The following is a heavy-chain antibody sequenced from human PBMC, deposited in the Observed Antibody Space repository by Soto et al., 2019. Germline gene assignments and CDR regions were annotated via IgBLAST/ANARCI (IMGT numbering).Heavy chain of an antibody. CDR3: AREEAARVERWFDP. CDR1: GGSINTINNY. D-gene: IGHD6-6*01. Sequence: SETLSLTCTVSGGSINTINNYWSWIRQPPGKGLEWIGFISYSGSTYYNPSLMSRLTISLDTSTNRFSLKLTSVTAADTAVYYCAREEAARVERWFDPWGQGTLVTVSS. J-gene: IGHJ5*02. V-gene: IGHV4-30-4*01. CDR2: ISYSGST.